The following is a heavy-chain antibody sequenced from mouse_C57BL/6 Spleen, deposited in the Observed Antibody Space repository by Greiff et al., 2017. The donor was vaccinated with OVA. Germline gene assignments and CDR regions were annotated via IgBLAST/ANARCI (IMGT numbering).Heavy chain of an antibody. CDR1: GYSFTDYN. J-gene: IGHJ4*01. CDR2: INPNYGTT. V-gene: IGHV1-39*01. Sequence: VQLKESGPELVKPGASVKISCKASGYSFTDYNMNWVKQSNGKSLEWIGVINPNYGTTSYNQKFKGKATLTVDQSSSTAYMQLNSLTSEDSAVYYCARMGDYDVYPYAMDYWGQGTSVTVSS. CDR3: ARMGDYDVYPYAMDY. D-gene: IGHD2-3*01.